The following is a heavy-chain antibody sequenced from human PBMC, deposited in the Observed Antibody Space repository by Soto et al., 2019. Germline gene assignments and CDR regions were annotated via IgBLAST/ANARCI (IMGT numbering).Heavy chain of an antibody. J-gene: IGHJ3*02. V-gene: IGHV1-18*01. D-gene: IGHD3-3*01. CDR2: ISAYNGNT. CDR1: GYTFTSYG. Sequence: ASVKVSCKASGYTFTSYGISWVRQAPGQGLEWMGWISAYNGNTNYAQKLQGRVTMTTDTPTSTAYMELRSLRSDDTAVYYCARKVTIFGVVLYGAFDIWGQGTMVTFSS. CDR3: ARKVTIFGVVLYGAFDI.